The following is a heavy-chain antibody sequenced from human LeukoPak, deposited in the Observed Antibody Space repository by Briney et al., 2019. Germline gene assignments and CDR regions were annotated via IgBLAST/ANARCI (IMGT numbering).Heavy chain of an antibody. CDR3: ARDDYSNTRPYLNYGMDV. D-gene: IGHD4-11*01. J-gene: IGHJ6*02. Sequence: GGSLRLSCAASGFTFSYYEMNWVRQAPGKGLEWVSYISSSGTTIYYADSVKGRFTISRDNAKNSLYLQMNSLRAEDTAVYYCARDDYSNTRPYLNYGMDVWGRGTTVTVSS. CDR2: ISSSGTTI. CDR1: GFTFSYYE. V-gene: IGHV3-48*03.